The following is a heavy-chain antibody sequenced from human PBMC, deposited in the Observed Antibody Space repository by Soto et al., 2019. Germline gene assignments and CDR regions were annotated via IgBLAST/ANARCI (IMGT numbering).Heavy chain of an antibody. J-gene: IGHJ5*02. D-gene: IGHD4-17*01. CDR1: GGSFSGYY. Sequence: SETXSLTCAVYGGSFSGYYWSWIRQPPGKGLEWIGEINHSGSTNYNPSLKSRVTISVDTSKNQFSLKLSSVTAADTAMYYCARERVNYGHYSGVHAWLDPWGQGTLVTVSS. CDR3: ARERVNYGHYSGVHAWLDP. CDR2: INHSGST. V-gene: IGHV4-34*01.